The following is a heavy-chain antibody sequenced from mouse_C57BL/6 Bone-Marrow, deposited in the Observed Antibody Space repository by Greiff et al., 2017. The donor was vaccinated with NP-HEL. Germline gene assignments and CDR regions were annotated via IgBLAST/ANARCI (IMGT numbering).Heavy chain of an antibody. CDR1: GYTFTSYW. J-gene: IGHJ2*01. Sequence: VQLQQPGAELVRPGSSVTLSCKASGYTFTSYWMHWVKQRPIQGLEWIGNIDPSDSETPYNQKFKDKATLTVDKSSSTAYMQLSSLTSEDSAVYYCARGLRLGYFDYRGQGTTLTVSS. CDR2: IDPSDSET. D-gene: IGHD3-2*02. V-gene: IGHV1-52*01. CDR3: ARGLRLGYFDY.